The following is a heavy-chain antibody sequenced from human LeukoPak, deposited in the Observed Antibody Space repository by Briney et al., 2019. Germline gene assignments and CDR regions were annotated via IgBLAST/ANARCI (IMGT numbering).Heavy chain of an antibody. Sequence: GGSLRLSCAASGFTFSSYAMSRVRQAPGKGLEWVSDISGSGDSTYYADSVKGRFTISRDNSKNTLYLQMNSLRAEDTAVYYCAKDLRAAAGNWFDPWGQGTLVTVSS. D-gene: IGHD6-13*01. V-gene: IGHV3-23*01. J-gene: IGHJ5*02. CDR1: GFTFSSYA. CDR3: AKDLRAAAGNWFDP. CDR2: ISGSGDST.